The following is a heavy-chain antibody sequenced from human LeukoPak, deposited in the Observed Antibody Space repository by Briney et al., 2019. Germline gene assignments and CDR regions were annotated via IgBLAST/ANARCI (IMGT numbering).Heavy chain of an antibody. D-gene: IGHD2-2*01. CDR2: ISDST. J-gene: IGHJ6*02. CDR3: ARYCITTSCQDDNSYYGMDV. V-gene: IGHV3-23*01. Sequence: GGSLRLSCAASGFTFSSYAMSWVRQAPGKGLEWVSAISDSTYYADSAKGRFTISRDNSKNTLYLLMNSLRAEDTAVYFCARYCITTSCQDDNSYYGMDVWGQGTTVTVSS. CDR1: GFTFSSYA.